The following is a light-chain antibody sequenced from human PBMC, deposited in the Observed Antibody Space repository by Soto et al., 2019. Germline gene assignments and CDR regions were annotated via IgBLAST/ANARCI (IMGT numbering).Light chain of an antibody. J-gene: IGKJ3*01. CDR2: GAS. V-gene: IGKV3-20*01. Sequence: VLTQSPGTLSLSPGERATLSCRASQSVAANYLSWYQQKRGQAPRLLIYGASIRATGIPERFSGSGSGTDFTLTISRLEPEDFSVYYCHQYGTAPLTFGPGTKVDIK. CDR1: QSVAANY. CDR3: HQYGTAPLT.